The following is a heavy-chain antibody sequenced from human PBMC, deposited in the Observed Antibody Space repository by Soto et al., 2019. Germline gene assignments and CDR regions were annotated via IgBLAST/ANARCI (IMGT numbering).Heavy chain of an antibody. CDR2: IIPIFGTA. D-gene: IGHD1-26*01. Sequence: ASVKVSCKASGGTFSSYAISWVRQAPGQGLEWMGGIIPIFGTANYAQKFQGRVTITADESTSTAYMELSSLRSEDTAVYYCARGFSGSYYQARRAIYYFDYWGQGTLVTVS. CDR1: GGTFSSYA. CDR3: ARGFSGSYYQARRAIYYFDY. J-gene: IGHJ4*02. V-gene: IGHV1-69*13.